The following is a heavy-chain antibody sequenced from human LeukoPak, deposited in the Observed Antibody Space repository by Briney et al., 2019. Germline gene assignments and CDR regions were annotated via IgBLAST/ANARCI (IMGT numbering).Heavy chain of an antibody. J-gene: IGHJ5*02. Sequence: PSETLSLTCTVSGGSISSGGYYWSWIRQHPGKGLEWIGYIYYSGSTYYNPSLKSRVTISVDTSKNQFSLTLSSVTAADTAVYYCARDHAPLEWTANPWRPMSPWGQGTLVTVSS. CDR3: ARDHAPLEWTANPWRPMSP. V-gene: IGHV4-31*03. CDR2: IYYSGST. CDR1: GGSISSGGYY. D-gene: IGHD3-3*01.